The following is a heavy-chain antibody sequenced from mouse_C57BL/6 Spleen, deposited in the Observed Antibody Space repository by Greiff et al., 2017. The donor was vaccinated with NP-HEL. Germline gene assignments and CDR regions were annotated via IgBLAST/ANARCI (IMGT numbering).Heavy chain of an antibody. J-gene: IGHJ3*01. D-gene: IGHD1-1*01. CDR2: ISYDGSST. Sequence: EVMLVESEGGLVQPGSSMTLTCTASGFTFSDYYMAWVRQVPEKGLEWLADISYDGSSTYYLDPLSRRFIISRDNAKNILYLQMSSLKSEDTATYYCAREDYGTPGFAYWGQGTLVTVSA. CDR1: GFTFSDYY. CDR3: AREDYGTPGFAY. V-gene: IGHV5-16*01.